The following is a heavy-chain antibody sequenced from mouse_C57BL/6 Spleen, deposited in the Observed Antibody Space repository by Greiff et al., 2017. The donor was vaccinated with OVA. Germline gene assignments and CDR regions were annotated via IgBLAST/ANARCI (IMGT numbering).Heavy chain of an antibody. Sequence: QVQLQQPGAELVKPGASVKLSCKASGYTFTSYWMHWVKQRPGQGLEWIGMIHPNSGSTNYNEKFKSKATLTVDKSSSTAYMQLSSRTAEDSAVYYCARSSTVVATNFDYWGQGTTLTVSS. CDR1: GYTFTSYW. J-gene: IGHJ2*01. CDR2: IHPNSGST. D-gene: IGHD1-1*01. CDR3: ARSSTVVATNFDY. V-gene: IGHV1-64*01.